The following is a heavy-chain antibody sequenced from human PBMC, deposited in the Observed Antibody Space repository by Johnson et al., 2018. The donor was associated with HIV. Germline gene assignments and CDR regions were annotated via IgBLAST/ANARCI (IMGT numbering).Heavy chain of an antibody. Sequence: VQLVESGGGLVQPGRSLRLSCAASGFTFDDYAMHWVRQAPGKGLEWVSGISWNSGSIGYADSVQGRFTISRDNSKNTLYLQMTSLRAEDTAVYYCAKDDGYQLVPGAFDIWGQGTMVTVAS. CDR1: GFTFDDYA. CDR2: ISWNSGSI. D-gene: IGHD6-13*01. CDR3: AKDDGYQLVPGAFDI. J-gene: IGHJ3*02. V-gene: IGHV3-9*01.